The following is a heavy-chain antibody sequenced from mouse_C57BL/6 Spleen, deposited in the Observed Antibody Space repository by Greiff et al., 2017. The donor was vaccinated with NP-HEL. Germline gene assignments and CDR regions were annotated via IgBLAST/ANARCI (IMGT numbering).Heavy chain of an antibody. CDR1: GYTFTSYW. Sequence: QVQLQQPGAELVKPGASVKMSCKASGYTFTSYWITWVTQRPGQGLEWIGDIYPGSGSTTYNEKFTSKATLTVDTSSSTAYMQLSSLTSEDSAVYYCAREGTAQATYYAMDYWGQGTSVTVSS. J-gene: IGHJ4*01. V-gene: IGHV1-55*01. CDR3: AREGTAQATYYAMDY. CDR2: IYPGSGST. D-gene: IGHD3-2*02.